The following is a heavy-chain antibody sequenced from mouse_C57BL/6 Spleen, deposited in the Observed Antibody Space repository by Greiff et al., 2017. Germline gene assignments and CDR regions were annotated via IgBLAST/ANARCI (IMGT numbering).Heavy chain of an antibody. D-gene: IGHD3-2*02. CDR1: GYTFTSYW. CDR2: IDPSDSET. CDR3: AIDSAGYWFAY. Sequence: QVQLQQPGAELVRPGSSVKLSCKASGYTFTSYWMHWVKQRPIQGLEWIGNIDPSDSETHYNQKFKDKATLTVDKSSSTAYMQLSSLTSEDSAVYYGAIDSAGYWFAYWGQGTLVTVSA. V-gene: IGHV1-52*01. J-gene: IGHJ3*01.